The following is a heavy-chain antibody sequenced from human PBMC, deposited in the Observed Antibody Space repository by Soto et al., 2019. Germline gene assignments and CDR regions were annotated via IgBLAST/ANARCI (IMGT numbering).Heavy chain of an antibody. CDR1: GGSISSYY. V-gene: IGHV4-59*08. D-gene: IGHD2-2*01. CDR3: ARLTVVVPAAMGGWFDP. J-gene: IGHJ5*02. CDR2: IYYSGST. Sequence: SETLSLTCTVSGGSISSYYWSWIRQPPGKGLEWIGYIYYSGSTNYNPSLKSRVTISVDTSKNQFSLKLSSVTAADTAVYYCARLTVVVPAAMGGWFDPWGQGTLVTVSS.